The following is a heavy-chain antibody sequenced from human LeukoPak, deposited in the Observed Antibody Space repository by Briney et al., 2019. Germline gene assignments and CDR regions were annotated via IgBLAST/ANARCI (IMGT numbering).Heavy chain of an antibody. V-gene: IGHV4-30-2*01. D-gene: IGHD6-6*01. CDR3: ARVSSPEYYFDY. CDR1: GGSISSGGYS. Sequence: SQTLSLTCAVSGGSISSGGYSWSWIRQPPGKGLEWIGYIYHSGSTYYNPSLKSRVTISVDRSKNQFSLKLSSVTAADTAVYYCARVSSPEYYFDYWGQGTLVTVSS. J-gene: IGHJ4*02. CDR2: IYHSGST.